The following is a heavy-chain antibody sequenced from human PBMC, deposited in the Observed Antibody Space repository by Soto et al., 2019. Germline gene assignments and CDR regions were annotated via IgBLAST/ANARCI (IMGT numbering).Heavy chain of an antibody. CDR1: GFTFSSYS. D-gene: IGHD6-6*01. CDR2: ISSSSSYI. J-gene: IGHJ6*02. V-gene: IGHV3-21*01. Sequence: PGGSLRLSCAASGFTFSSYSMNWVRQAPGKGLEWVSSISSSSSYIYYADSVKGRFTISRDNAKNSLYLQMNSLRAEDTAVYYCARSEGHSSFVSRLRNTLYGMDVWGQGTTVTVSS. CDR3: ARSEGHSSFVSRLRNTLYGMDV.